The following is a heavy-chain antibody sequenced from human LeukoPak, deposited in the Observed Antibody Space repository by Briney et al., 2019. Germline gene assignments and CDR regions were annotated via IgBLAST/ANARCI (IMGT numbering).Heavy chain of an antibody. J-gene: IGHJ4*02. D-gene: IGHD3-10*01. CDR2: AFPGYSDSYSDSDT. Sequence: GESLKISCKASGYNFISYYIGWVRQMPGKGLEWMGIAFPGYSDSYSDSDTKYSPSFEGQVTISVDKSITTAYLQWGSLKASDTAIYYCATLVRGDSVDFWGQGTLVTVSA. CDR3: ATLVRGDSVDF. CDR1: GYNFISYY. V-gene: IGHV5-51*01.